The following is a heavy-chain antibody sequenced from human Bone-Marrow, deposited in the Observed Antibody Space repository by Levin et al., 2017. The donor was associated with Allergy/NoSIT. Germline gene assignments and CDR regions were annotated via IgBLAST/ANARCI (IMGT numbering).Heavy chain of an antibody. CDR2: ISTYTGNT. V-gene: IGHV1-18*01. Sequence: ASVKVSCEASGYSFSSYGLNWVRQAPGQGLEWMGYISTYTGNTIYAQKFQGRVTMTTDKSTSTVYMELGSLRFEDTPIYYCAREMSTIQGRQNGLDTWGQGTLVSVSP. CDR1: GYSFSSYG. CDR3: AREMSTIQGRQNGLDT. J-gene: IGHJ5*02. D-gene: IGHD3-3*01.